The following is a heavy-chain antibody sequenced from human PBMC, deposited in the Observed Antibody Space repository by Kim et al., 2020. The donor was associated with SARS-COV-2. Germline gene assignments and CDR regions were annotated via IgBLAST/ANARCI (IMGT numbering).Heavy chain of an antibody. J-gene: IGHJ5*02. D-gene: IGHD3-10*01. CDR3: ARGNYGSGSAFDP. Sequence: TPSLKSRVTISVDPSKNQFSLKLSSVTAADTAVYYCARGNYGSGSAFDPWGQGTLVTVSS. V-gene: IGHV4-34*01.